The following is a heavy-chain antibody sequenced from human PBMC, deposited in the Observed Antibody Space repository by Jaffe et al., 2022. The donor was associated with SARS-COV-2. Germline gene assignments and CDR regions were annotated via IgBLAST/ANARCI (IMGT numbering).Heavy chain of an antibody. Sequence: QVQLVESGGGVVQPGRSLRLSCAASGFTFSSYGIHWVRQAPGKGLEWVAFISYDGRNKYYADSVKGRFTVSRDNSKSTLYLQMTSLTAEDTAVYYCAKDAYDYTTGWYGFSPHWGQGMLVTVSS. CDR2: ISYDGRNK. CDR3: AKDAYDYTTGWYGFSPH. V-gene: IGHV3-30*18. J-gene: IGHJ4*02. CDR1: GFTFSSYG. D-gene: IGHD6-19*01.